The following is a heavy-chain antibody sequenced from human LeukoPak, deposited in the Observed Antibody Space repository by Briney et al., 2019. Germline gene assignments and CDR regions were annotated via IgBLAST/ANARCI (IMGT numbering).Heavy chain of an antibody. J-gene: IGHJ3*02. CDR2: IKQDGSEK. CDR1: GFTFSSYW. Sequence: GGSLRLSCAASGFTFSSYWMIRVRQAPGKGLEWVVNIKQDGSEKYYVDSVKGRFTISRDNAKNSLYLQMNSLRAEDTAVYYCARGSHCSSTSCYQLDTWGQGTMVTVSS. D-gene: IGHD2-2*01. V-gene: IGHV3-7*03. CDR3: ARGSHCSSTSCYQLDT.